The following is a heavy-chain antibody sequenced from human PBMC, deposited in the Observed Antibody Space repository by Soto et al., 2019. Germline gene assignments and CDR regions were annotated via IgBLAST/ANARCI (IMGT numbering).Heavy chain of an antibody. D-gene: IGHD6-13*01. CDR2: ISWNSGSI. J-gene: IGHJ4*02. Sequence: EVQLVESRGGLVQPGRSLRLSCAASGFTFDDYAMHWVRQAPGKGLEWVSGISWNSGSIGYADSVKGRFTISRDNAKNSLYLQMNSLRAEDTALYYCAKDIGSSWYYFDYWGQGTLVTVSS. V-gene: IGHV3-9*01. CDR3: AKDIGSSWYYFDY. CDR1: GFTFDDYA.